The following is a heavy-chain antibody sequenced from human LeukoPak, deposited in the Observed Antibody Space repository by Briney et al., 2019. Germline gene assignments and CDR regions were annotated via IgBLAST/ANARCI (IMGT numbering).Heavy chain of an antibody. CDR3: ARDRGRYYYDSSGYLI. CDR2: ISAYNGNT. CDR1: GYTFTSYG. D-gene: IGHD3-22*01. Sequence: GASVKVSCKASGYTFTSYGISWVRQAPGQGLEWMGWISAYNGNTNYAQKLQGTVTMTTDTSTSTAYIEQRSLRSDDTAVYYCARDRGRYYYDSSGYLIWGQGTLVTVSS. J-gene: IGHJ4*02. V-gene: IGHV1-18*01.